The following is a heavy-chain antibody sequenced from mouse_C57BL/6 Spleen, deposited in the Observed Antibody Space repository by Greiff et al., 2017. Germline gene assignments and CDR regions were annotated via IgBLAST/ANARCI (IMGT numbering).Heavy chain of an antibody. D-gene: IGHD2-4*01. V-gene: IGHV5-9*01. Sequence: DVKLVESGGGLVKPGGSLKLSCAASGFTFSSYTMSWVRQTPEKRLEWVATISGGGGNTYYPDSVKGRFTISRDNAKNTLYLQMSSLRSEDTALYYCARQGYYEDAMDYWGQGTSVTVSS. CDR1: GFTFSSYT. J-gene: IGHJ4*01. CDR3: ARQGYYEDAMDY. CDR2: ISGGGGNT.